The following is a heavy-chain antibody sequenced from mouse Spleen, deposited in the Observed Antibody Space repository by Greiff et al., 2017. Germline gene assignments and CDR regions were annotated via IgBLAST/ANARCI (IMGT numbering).Heavy chain of an antibody. CDR3: ARILYYRYGDYAMDY. J-gene: IGHJ4*01. CDR1: GFTFSDYG. Sequence: EVQLVESGGGLVKPGGSLKLSCAASGFTFSDYGMHWVRQAPEKGLEWVAYISSGSSTIYYADTVKGRFTISRDNAKNTLFLQMTSLRSEDTAMYYCARILYYRYGDYAMDYWGQGTSVTVSS. D-gene: IGHD2-14*01. CDR2: ISSGSSTI. V-gene: IGHV5-17*01.